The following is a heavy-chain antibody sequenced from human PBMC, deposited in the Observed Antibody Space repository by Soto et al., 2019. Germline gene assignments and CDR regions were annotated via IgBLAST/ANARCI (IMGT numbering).Heavy chain of an antibody. CDR3: AKDRSYGLFDY. CDR2: ISYDGNNE. D-gene: IGHD5-18*01. V-gene: IGHV3-30*18. Sequence: GGSLRLSCAASGFSFSDYGMHWVRQAPGKGLDWVAVISYDGNNEYYADSVKGRFTISRDNSKNTLYLQMNSLKAEDTAVFYCAKDRSYGLFDYWGQGTLVTVSS. CDR1: GFSFSDYG. J-gene: IGHJ4*02.